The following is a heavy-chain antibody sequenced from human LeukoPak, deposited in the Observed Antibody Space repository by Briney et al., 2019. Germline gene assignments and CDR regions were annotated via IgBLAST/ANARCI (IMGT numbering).Heavy chain of an antibody. D-gene: IGHD6-13*01. Sequence: SETLSLTCSVSGGSIGSSSYYWGWIRQPPGKGLEWIGSIYYSGSTYYNPSLKSRVTISVDTSKNQFSLKLSSVTAADTAVYYCARLGAAAGTVDYWGQGTLVTVSS. J-gene: IGHJ4*02. V-gene: IGHV4-39*01. CDR2: IYYSGST. CDR1: GGSIGSSSYY. CDR3: ARLGAAAGTVDY.